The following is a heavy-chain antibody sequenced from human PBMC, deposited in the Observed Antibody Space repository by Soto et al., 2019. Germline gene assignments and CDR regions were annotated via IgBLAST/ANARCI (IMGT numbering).Heavy chain of an antibody. CDR3: ARDDGEGGMDV. CDR2: ILPVFRTP. J-gene: IGHJ6*02. V-gene: IGHV1-69*01. Sequence: QMHLVQSGPEVRKPGSSGLVSCKASGGTFVDYGIDWVRQALGPGLEWMGGILPVFRTPRNAQKFEGRVSLTVDEVTNTAFMELNSLRPEDTATYYCARDDGEGGMDVWGQGTTVIVSS. D-gene: IGHD3-10*01. CDR1: GGTFVDYG.